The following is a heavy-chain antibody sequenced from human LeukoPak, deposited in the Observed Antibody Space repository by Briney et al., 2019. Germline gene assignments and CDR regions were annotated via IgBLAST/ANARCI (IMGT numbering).Heavy chain of an antibody. CDR3: ARLRGGFDSGDY. J-gene: IGHJ4*02. D-gene: IGHD5-12*01. CDR1: GYEFTDFY. CDR2: IHPSSGAT. Sequence: ASVKVSCKASGYEFTDFYIHWVRQAPGQRPEWMGWIHPSSGATNYARVFQGRVTMTRDTSISTAYMELGSLKFDDRAVYYCARLRGGFDSGDYWGQGSLVTVSS. V-gene: IGHV1-2*02.